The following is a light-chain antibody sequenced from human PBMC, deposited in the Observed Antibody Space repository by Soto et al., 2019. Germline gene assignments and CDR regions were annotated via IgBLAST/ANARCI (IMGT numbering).Light chain of an antibody. V-gene: IGLV2-14*03. J-gene: IGLJ2*01. CDR1: SSDVGAYNY. CDR3: NSFTTSSTLV. CDR2: DVS. Sequence: QSALTQPASGSGYPGQSITISCTGTSSDVGAYNYVSWYQHHPGKAPKLMIYDVSNRPSGVSNRFSGSKSGNTASLTISGLQAEDEADYYCNSFTTSSTLVFGGGTKLTVL.